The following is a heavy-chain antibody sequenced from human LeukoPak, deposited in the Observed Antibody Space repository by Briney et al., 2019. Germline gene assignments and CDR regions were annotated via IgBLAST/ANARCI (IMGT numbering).Heavy chain of an antibody. CDR2: TSDRGGST. Sequence: PGGSLRLSCAASGFTFSSYAMRWVRRAPGKGVEGVSTTSDRGGSTYYADSVKGRFTISRDNSKTTLYLQMNRLRAEATAVYYCARRYYYYYMDVWGKGTTVTVSS. CDR3: ARRYYYYYMDV. V-gene: IGHV3-23*01. CDR1: GFTFSSYA. J-gene: IGHJ6*03.